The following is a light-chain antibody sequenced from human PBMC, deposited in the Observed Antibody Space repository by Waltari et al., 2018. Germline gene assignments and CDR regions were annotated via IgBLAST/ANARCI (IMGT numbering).Light chain of an antibody. CDR2: TAS. CDR3: QHLNSYPIT. Sequence: DIQLTQSPSFMSASAGDRVTITCRASQGISSHLAWYQRKPGKAPKLLIYTASTLQSGVPSRVSGSGSGTEFTLTISSLQPEDFATYYCQHLNSYPITFGQGTRLEI. V-gene: IGKV1-9*01. CDR1: QGISSH. J-gene: IGKJ5*01.